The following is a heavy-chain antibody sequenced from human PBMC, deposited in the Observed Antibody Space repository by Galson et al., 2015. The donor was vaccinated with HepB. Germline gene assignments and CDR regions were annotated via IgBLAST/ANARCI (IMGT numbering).Heavy chain of an antibody. V-gene: IGHV1-46*01. CDR1: GYTFTSYF. J-gene: IGHJ6*03. D-gene: IGHD4-23*01. CDR3: AVGGNGTYYYYMDV. CDR2: INPLTGIT. Sequence: SVKVSCKASGYTFTSYFIHWVRQAPGQGLEWMGIINPLTGITTCAQKFQGRVTLTRDTSTSTVYIVLSSLRAEDTAVFYCAVGGNGTYYYYMDVWGKGTTVTVSS.